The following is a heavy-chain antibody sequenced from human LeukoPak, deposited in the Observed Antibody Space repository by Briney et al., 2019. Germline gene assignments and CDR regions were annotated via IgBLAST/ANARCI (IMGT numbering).Heavy chain of an antibody. CDR2: ISGSGGST. V-gene: IGHV3-23*01. CDR3: ARTYYYGSGSWNYFDY. CDR1: GFTFSSYA. Sequence: GGSLRLSCAASGFTFSSYAMSWVRQAPGKGLEWVSAISGSGGSTYYADSVKGRFTISRDNSKNTLYLQMNSLRAEDTAVYYCARTYYYGSGSWNYFDYWGQRTLVTVSS. J-gene: IGHJ4*02. D-gene: IGHD3-10*01.